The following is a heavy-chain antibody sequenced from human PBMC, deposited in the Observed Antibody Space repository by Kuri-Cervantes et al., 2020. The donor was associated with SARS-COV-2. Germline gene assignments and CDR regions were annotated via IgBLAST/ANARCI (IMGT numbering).Heavy chain of an antibody. D-gene: IGHD2-2*01. Sequence: ASVKVSCKASGYTLTAYYMHSVRQAPGQGLEWMGWINPNSGGTNSAQKFQGWVTMTRDTSISTAYMELSRLISDDTAVYYCARDLRYCSSTSCSQSPYYYYYSMDVWGQGTTVTVSS. CDR1: GYTLTAYY. CDR2: INPNSGGT. V-gene: IGHV1-2*04. J-gene: IGHJ6*02. CDR3: ARDLRYCSSTSCSQSPYYYYYSMDV.